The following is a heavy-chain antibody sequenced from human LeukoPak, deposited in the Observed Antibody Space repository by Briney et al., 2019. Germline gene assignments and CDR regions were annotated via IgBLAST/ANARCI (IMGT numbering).Heavy chain of an antibody. Sequence: GGSLRLSCAASGFTFSSNTMSWVRRAPGKGPEWVSVISGSGGNTYYADSVKGRFTISRDSSKNTLYLQMNSLRPEDTAVYYCAKASGGNVVYWGQGTLVTVSS. CDR1: GFTFSSNT. D-gene: IGHD4-23*01. CDR2: ISGSGGNT. CDR3: AKASGGNVVY. V-gene: IGHV3-23*01. J-gene: IGHJ4*02.